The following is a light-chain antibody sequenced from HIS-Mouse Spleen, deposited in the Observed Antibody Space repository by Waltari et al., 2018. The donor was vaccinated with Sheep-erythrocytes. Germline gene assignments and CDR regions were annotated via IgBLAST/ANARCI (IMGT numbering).Light chain of an antibody. CDR2: QGN. CDR1: KLGDNY. V-gene: IGLV3-1*01. CDR3: QAWDSSTAV. Sequence: LTQPPSVSVSPGQTASITCSGDKLGDNYAYWYQQKPGQSPVLVIYQGNKRPSGIPERLSGSNSGSRATLTISGTQAMDEADYYCQAWDSSTAVFGGGTKLTVL. J-gene: IGLJ2*01.